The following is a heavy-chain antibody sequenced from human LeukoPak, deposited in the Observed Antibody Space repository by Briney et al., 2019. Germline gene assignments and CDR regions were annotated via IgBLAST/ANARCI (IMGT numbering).Heavy chain of an antibody. Sequence: GSLRLSCAGSGFTFSDSAVHWVRQASGKGLEWVGRIRSKANSYATAYAASVKGRFTISRGDSKNTAYLQMNSLKTEDTAVYYCTRQNYYDSSGLDAFDIWGQGTMVTVSS. CDR3: TRQNYYDSSGLDAFDI. CDR1: GFTFSDSA. J-gene: IGHJ3*02. CDR2: IRSKANSYAT. V-gene: IGHV3-73*01. D-gene: IGHD3-22*01.